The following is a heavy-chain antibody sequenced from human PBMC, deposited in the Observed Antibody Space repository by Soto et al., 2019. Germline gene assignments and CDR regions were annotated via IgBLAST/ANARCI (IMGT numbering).Heavy chain of an antibody. D-gene: IGHD6-6*01. V-gene: IGHV1-69*13. J-gene: IGHJ6*02. CDR1: GGTFSSYA. CDR3: ASTMAARAGSYSGMDV. Sequence: SVKVSCKASGGTFSSYAISWVRQAPGQGLEWMGGIIPIFGTANYAQKFQGRVTITADESTSTAYMELSSLRSDDTAVYYCASTMAARAGSYSGMDVWGQGTTVTAS. CDR2: IIPIFGTA.